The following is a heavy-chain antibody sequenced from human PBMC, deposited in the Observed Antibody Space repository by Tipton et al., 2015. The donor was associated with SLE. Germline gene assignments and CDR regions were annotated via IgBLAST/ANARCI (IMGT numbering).Heavy chain of an antibody. CDR1: AFTFTTYE. D-gene: IGHD1-14*01. J-gene: IGHJ3*01. CDR3: ARDPDGDVFDV. CDR2: ISSSGDTI. Sequence: SLRLSCEASAFTFTTYEMNWVRQSPGKWLEWLSYISSSGDTIYYADSVKGRFTISRDNSKNTLYLQMNSLRAEDTAVYYCARDPDGDVFDVWGQGTMVSVSS. V-gene: IGHV3-48*03.